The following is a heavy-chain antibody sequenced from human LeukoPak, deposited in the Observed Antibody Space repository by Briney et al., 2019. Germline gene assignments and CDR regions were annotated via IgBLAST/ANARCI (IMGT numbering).Heavy chain of an antibody. CDR2: ISGSGGST. Sequence: TGGSLRLSCAASGFTFSNAWMSWVRQAPGKGLEWVSAISGSGGSTYYADSVKGRFTISRDNSKNTLYLQMNSLRAEDTAVYYCAKEELYYYDSSGYFDYWGQGTLVTVSS. CDR3: AKEELYYYDSSGYFDY. CDR1: GFTFSNAW. J-gene: IGHJ4*02. D-gene: IGHD3-22*01. V-gene: IGHV3-23*01.